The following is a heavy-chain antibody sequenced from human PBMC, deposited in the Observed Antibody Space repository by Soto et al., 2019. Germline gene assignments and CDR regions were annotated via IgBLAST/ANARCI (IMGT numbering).Heavy chain of an antibody. D-gene: IGHD3-10*01. J-gene: IGHJ6*03. Sequence: QVQLQQRGAGLLKPSETLSLTCAVYGGSFSGYQWTWIRQTPGKGLEWIGEINDSGKINYNPSLKSQVTSLRDTPKKQISLKLSAVTAAASAVYYCSRGLILWFGELSQRGGYYSYMDVWGKGSTVTVSS. CDR2: INDSGKI. CDR1: GGSFSGYQ. V-gene: IGHV4-34*01. CDR3: SRGLILWFGELSQRGGYYSYMDV.